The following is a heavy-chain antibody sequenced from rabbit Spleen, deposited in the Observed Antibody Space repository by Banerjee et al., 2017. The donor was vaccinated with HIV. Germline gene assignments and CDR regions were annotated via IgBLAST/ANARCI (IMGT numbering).Heavy chain of an antibody. CDR3: ARFYAGYGDFGYAAM. CDR1: GFSFISGYY. CDR2: IAAGSGGTT. D-gene: IGHD7-1*01. V-gene: IGHV1S45*01. Sequence: QEQLTESGGGLVQPEGSLTLTCKASGFSFISGYYVCWVRQAPGKGLEWIACIAAGSGGTTYYASWAKGRFTISKTSSTTVTLQMTSLTAADTATYFCARFYAGYGDFGYAAMWGQGTLVTVS. J-gene: IGHJ3*01.